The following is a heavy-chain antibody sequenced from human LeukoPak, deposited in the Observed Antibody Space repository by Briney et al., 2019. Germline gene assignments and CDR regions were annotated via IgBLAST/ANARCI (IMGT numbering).Heavy chain of an antibody. J-gene: IGHJ4*02. CDR3: ARDPSGYYDSSGFNINYYFDY. D-gene: IGHD3-22*01. CDR1: GYTFTGYY. V-gene: IGHV1-2*02. CDR2: INPNSGGT. Sequence: ASVKVSCKASGYTFTGYYMHWVRQAPGQGLEWMGWINPNSGGTNYAQKFQGRVTMTRDTSTSTVYMELSSLRSEDTAVYYCARDPSGYYDSSGFNINYYFDYWGQGTLVTVSS.